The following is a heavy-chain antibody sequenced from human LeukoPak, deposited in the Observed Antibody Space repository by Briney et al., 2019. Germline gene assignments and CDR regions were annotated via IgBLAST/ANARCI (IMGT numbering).Heavy chain of an antibody. CDR2: INHSGST. J-gene: IGHJ6*02. CDR1: GGSFSGYY. D-gene: IGHD4-17*01. V-gene: IGHV4-34*01. Sequence: PSETLSLTCAVYGGSFSGYYWSWIRQPPGKGLEWIGEINHSGSTNYNPSLKSRVTISVDTSKNQFSLKLSSVTAADTAVYYCASTVTYYYYYGMDVWGQGTTVTVSS. CDR3: ASTVTYYYYYGMDV.